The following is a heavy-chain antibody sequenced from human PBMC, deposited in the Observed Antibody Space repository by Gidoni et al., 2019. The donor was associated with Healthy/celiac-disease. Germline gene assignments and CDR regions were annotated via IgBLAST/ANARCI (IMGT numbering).Heavy chain of an antibody. J-gene: IGHJ3*02. CDR1: GFTFSSYA. Sequence: EVQLLESGGGLVQPGGSLRLSCAASGFTFSSYAMSWVRQAPGKGLEWVSAISGSGGSTYYADSVKGRFTISRDNSKNTLYLQMNSLRAEDTAVYYCAKDHGWIVVVEEDAFDIWGQGTMVTVSS. D-gene: IGHD3-22*01. V-gene: IGHV3-23*01. CDR3: AKDHGWIVVVEEDAFDI. CDR2: ISGSGGST.